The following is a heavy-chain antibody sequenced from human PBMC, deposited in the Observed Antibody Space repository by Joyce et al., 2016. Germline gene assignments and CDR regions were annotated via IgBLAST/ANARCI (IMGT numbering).Heavy chain of an antibody. CDR3: ARGSSRDGYKSPGFDY. Sequence: QVQLVESGGGVVQPGRSLSLSCAASGFTFSNYNIHWVRQAPGKGLEWVTIISYDGSNEYDADSVKGRFTISRDNSKNTLYLQMNSLRAEDTAVYYCARGSSRDGYKSPGFDYWGQGTLVTVSS. CDR2: ISYDGSNE. J-gene: IGHJ4*02. CDR1: GFTFSNYN. D-gene: IGHD5-24*01. V-gene: IGHV3-30*04.